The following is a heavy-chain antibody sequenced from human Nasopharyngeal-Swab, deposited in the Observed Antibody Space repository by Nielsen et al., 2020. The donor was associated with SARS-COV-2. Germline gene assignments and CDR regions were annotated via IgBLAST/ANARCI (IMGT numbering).Heavy chain of an antibody. J-gene: IGHJ6*02. V-gene: IGHV3-48*04. CDR1: GFTFSSYS. D-gene: IGHD3-3*01. Sequence: GESLKISCAASGFTFSSYSMNWVRQAPGKGLEWVSYISSSSSTIYYADSVKGRFTISRDNAKNSLYLQMNSLRAEDTAVYYCARWSGYYYYYGVDVWGRGTTVTVSS. CDR2: ISSSSSTI. CDR3: ARWSGYYYYYGVDV.